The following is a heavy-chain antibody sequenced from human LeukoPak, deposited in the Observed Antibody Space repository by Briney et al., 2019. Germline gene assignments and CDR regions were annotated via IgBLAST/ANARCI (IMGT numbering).Heavy chain of an antibody. CDR1: GFTFINAW. J-gene: IGHJ5*02. D-gene: IGHD3-16*01. CDR3: TISWGSDWFDP. Sequence: GGSLRLSCAASGFTFINAWMSWVRQAPGKGLEWVGRIKSRTDGGTTDYAAPVKGRFTISRDDSKNTLYLQMNSLKTEDTAVYYCTISWGSDWFDPWGQGTLVTVSS. CDR2: IKSRTDGGTT. V-gene: IGHV3-15*01.